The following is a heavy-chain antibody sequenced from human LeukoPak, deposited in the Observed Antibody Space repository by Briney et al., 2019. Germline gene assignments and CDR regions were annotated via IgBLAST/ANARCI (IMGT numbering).Heavy chain of an antibody. J-gene: IGHJ4*02. V-gene: IGHV3-53*01. CDR3: ARGDSVVTAAY. D-gene: IGHD2-21*02. Sequence: PGGYPRPPCCTFWFTVSRYFVSWVRQAPRKGREWVSVIYSGGSKYYADSVKGRFTISRDNSKNTLYLQMNSLRAEETAVYYCARGDSVVTAAYWGQGTLVTVSS. CDR2: IYSGGSK. CDR1: WFTVSRYF.